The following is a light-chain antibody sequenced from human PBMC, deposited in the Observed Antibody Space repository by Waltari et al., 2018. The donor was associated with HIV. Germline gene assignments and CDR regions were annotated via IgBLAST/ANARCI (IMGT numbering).Light chain of an antibody. CDR1: SSNIGAGYD. CDR3: QCYGSGRSGWV. J-gene: IGLJ3*02. Sequence: QSVLTQPPSVSGAPGQRVTISCTGSSSNIGAGYDVHRYEQLPGPAPKLPIYGDIHRRWGCPDRVCGSRSGSSAAGAITGLRAEDEAEDDCQCYGSGRSGWVFGGGTKLTVL. V-gene: IGLV1-40*01. CDR2: GDI.